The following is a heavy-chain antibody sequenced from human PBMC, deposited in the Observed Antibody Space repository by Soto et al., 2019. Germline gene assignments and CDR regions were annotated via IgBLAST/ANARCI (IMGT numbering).Heavy chain of an antibody. D-gene: IGHD3-3*01. CDR2: IYYSGST. V-gene: IGHV4-59*01. CDR3: ARGNEGLRFLEWFPLFDS. Sequence: SETLSLTCTVSGGSISSYYWSWIRQPPGKGLEWIGYIYYSGSTNYNPSLKSRVTISVDTSKNQFSLKLSSVTAADTAVYYCARGNEGLRFLEWFPLFDSWGQGTLVTVSS. J-gene: IGHJ4*02. CDR1: GGSISSYY.